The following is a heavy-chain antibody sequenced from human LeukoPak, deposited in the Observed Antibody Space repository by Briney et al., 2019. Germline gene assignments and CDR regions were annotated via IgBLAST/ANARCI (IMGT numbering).Heavy chain of an antibody. CDR3: TRGGPYWGAFDI. CDR1: GFSFGDYA. CDR2: IRPKPSGGTP. V-gene: IGHV3-49*04. Sequence: GGSLRLSCTASGFSFGDYAVSWVRQAPGKGLEWVGFIRPKPSGGTPEYAASVEGRFTISRDDSKSIAYLQMNSLKTDDTALYYCTRGGPYWGAFDIWGQGTMVTVSS. J-gene: IGHJ3*02. D-gene: IGHD7-27*01.